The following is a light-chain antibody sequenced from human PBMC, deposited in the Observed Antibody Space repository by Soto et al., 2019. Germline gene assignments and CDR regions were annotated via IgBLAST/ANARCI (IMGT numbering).Light chain of an antibody. CDR3: QVWDSTSEHVV. CDR1: NIETTS. V-gene: IGLV3-21*02. CDR2: DDR. J-gene: IGLJ2*01. Sequence: SYELTQPPSVSVAPGQTARIACGGDNIETTSVHWSQQKPRQAPVLVVYDDRDRPSGIPQRFSGSNSGNAATLTIRRVEAGDEADYYCQVWDSTSEHVVFGGGTKLTVL.